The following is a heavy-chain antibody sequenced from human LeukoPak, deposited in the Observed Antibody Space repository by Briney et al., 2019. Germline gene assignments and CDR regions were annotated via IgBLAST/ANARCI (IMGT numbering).Heavy chain of an antibody. J-gene: IGHJ5*02. V-gene: IGHV3-53*01. D-gene: IGHD1-26*01. CDR3: ARRIVGAGGDWFDP. CDR1: GFTVSSNY. Sequence: GGSPRLSCAASGFTVSSNYMSWVRQAPGKGLEWVSVIYSGGSTYYADSVKGRFTISRDNSKNTLYLQMNSLRAEDTAVYYCARRIVGAGGDWFDPWGQGTLVTVSS. CDR2: IYSGGST.